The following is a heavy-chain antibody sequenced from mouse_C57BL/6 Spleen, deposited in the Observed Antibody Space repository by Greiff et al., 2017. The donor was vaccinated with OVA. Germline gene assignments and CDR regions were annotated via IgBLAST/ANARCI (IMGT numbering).Heavy chain of an antibody. J-gene: IGHJ2*01. Sequence: EVNVVESGGGLVQSGRSLRLSCATSGFTFSVFYMEWVRQAPGKGLEWIAASRNKANDYTTEYSASVKGRFIVSRDTSQSILYLQMNALRAEDTAIYYCARDANWGFDYWGQGTTLTVSS. D-gene: IGHD4-1*01. CDR2: SRNKANDYTT. CDR3: ARDANWGFDY. CDR1: GFTFSVFY. V-gene: IGHV7-1*01.